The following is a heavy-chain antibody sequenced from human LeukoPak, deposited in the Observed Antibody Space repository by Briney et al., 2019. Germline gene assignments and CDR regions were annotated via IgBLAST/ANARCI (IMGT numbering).Heavy chain of an antibody. D-gene: IGHD3-10*01. CDR3: ARDGNSGSYYNY. Sequence: ASETLSLTCAVYGGSFSGYYWSWTRQPPGKGLEWIGEINHSGSTNYNPSLKSRVTISVDTSKNQFSLKLSSVTAADTAVYYCARDGNSGSYYNYWGQGTLVTVSS. CDR1: GGSFSGYY. CDR2: INHSGST. V-gene: IGHV4-34*01. J-gene: IGHJ4*02.